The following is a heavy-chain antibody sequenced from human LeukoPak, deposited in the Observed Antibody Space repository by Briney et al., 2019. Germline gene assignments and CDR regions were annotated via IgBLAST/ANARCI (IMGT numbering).Heavy chain of an antibody. J-gene: IGHJ4*02. V-gene: IGHV3-30*04. CDR2: ISNDGSRK. CDR3: ARVRAWNYFDY. D-gene: IGHD3-3*01. Sequence: GGSLRLSCAASGFTFSSYAMHWVRQAPGKGLEWVAIISNDGSRKYYAHSVEGRFTISRDNSKNTLYLQMDSLRAEDTAVYYCARVRAWNYFDYWGQGTLVTVSS. CDR1: GFTFSSYA.